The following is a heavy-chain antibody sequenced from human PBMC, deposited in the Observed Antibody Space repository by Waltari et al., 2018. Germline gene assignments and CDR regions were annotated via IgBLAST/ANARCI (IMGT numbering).Heavy chain of an antibody. CDR1: GFSFMGFS. Sequence: EVQLLESAGGLVQPGEALRLSCAASGFSFMGFSITWVRQAPGEGLEGVASISGSGATPFYADSVKGRFTIVRDNSRDTVYLQMNSLRVDDSAVYYCAKGSRGYTNYFFDSWGQGTLVSVSS. J-gene: IGHJ4*02. CDR3: AKGSRGYTNYFFDS. V-gene: IGHV3-23*01. CDR2: ISGSGATP. D-gene: IGHD3-16*02.